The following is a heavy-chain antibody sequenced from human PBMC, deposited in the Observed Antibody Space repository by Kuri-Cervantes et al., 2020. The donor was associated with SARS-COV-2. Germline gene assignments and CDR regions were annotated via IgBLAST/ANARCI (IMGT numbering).Heavy chain of an antibody. CDR3: ASTGFDI. CDR2: INSDGSST. D-gene: IGHD4-17*01. V-gene: IGHV3-74*01. J-gene: IGHJ3*02. Sequence: GESLKISCAASGFTFSSYWKHWVRQAPGKGLVWVSRINSDGSSTSYADSVKGRFTISRDNAKNTLYLQMNSLRAEDTAVYYCASTGFDIWGQGTMVTVSS. CDR1: GFTFSSYW.